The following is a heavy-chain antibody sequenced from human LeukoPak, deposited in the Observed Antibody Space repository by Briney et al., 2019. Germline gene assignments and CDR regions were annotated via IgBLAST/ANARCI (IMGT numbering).Heavy chain of an antibody. CDR2: ISGSGGST. Sequence: GGSLRLSCAASGFTFSSYAMSWVRQAPGKGLEWVSAISGSGGSTYYADSVKGRFIISRDNSKEILYLEMNSLRPEDTAVYYCAKDIGGSYSGLDYWGQGTLVTVSS. D-gene: IGHD3-10*01. V-gene: IGHV3-23*01. CDR1: GFTFSSYA. J-gene: IGHJ4*02. CDR3: AKDIGGSYSGLDY.